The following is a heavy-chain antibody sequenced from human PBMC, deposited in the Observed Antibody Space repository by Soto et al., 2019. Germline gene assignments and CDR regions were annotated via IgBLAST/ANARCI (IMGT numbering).Heavy chain of an antibody. J-gene: IGHJ4*02. CDR3: ARDSPGYSGYEYFDY. CDR2: IIPILGIA. CDR1: GGTFSSYT. Sequence: QVQLVQSGAEVKKPGSSVKVSCKASGGTFSSYTISWVRQAPGQGLEWMGRIIPILGIANYAQKFQGRVTITADKSTSTAYMELSSLRSEDTAVYYCARDSPGYSGYEYFDYWGQGTLVTVSS. V-gene: IGHV1-69*08. D-gene: IGHD5-12*01.